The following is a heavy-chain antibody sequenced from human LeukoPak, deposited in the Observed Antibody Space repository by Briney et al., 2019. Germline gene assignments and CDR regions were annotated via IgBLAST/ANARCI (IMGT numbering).Heavy chain of an antibody. J-gene: IGHJ4*02. CDR3: ARDVGEYCSSTNCYASHY. CDR2: INPNSGGT. V-gene: IGHV1-2*04. Sequence: ASVKVSCKASGYTFTDYYINWVRQAPGQGLEWMGWINPNSGGTNYAQKFQGWVTVTRDTSISTAYMELSRLRSDDTAVYYCARDVGEYCSSTNCYASHYWGQGTLVTVSS. D-gene: IGHD2-2*01. CDR1: GYTFTDYY.